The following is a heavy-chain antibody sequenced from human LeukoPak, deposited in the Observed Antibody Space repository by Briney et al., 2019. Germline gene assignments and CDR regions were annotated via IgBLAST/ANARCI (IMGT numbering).Heavy chain of an antibody. D-gene: IGHD6-6*01. J-gene: IGHJ4*02. V-gene: IGHV1-69*04. CDR1: GGTFTSYT. CDR2: IIPILGIA. CDR3: ARDIGIAARTTRFDY. Sequence: SGKVSCKASGGTFTSYTISWVRQAPGQGLEWMGGIIPILGIANYAQKFQGRVTITADKSTSTAYMELSSLRSEDTAVYYCARDIGIAARTTRFDYWGQGTLVTVSS.